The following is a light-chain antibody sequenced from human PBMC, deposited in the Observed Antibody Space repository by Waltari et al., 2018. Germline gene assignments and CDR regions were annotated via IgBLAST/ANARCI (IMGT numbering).Light chain of an antibody. J-gene: IGLJ3*02. V-gene: IGLV3-19*01. CDR1: SLRSFF. Sequence: SSELSQDPAVSVALGHTVRLICQGESLRSFFASWYQKKPGQAPRLVLYGKTGRPTGIPDRFSGYSSGDTASLTITGAQAEDEADYYCNSRDSSTNHLLFGGGTRLTVL. CDR3: NSRDSSTNHLL. CDR2: GKT.